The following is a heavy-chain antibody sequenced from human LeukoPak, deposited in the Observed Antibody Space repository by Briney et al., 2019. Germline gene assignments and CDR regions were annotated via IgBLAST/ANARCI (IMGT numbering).Heavy chain of an antibody. V-gene: IGHV3-30-3*01. CDR2: MSSGGVSQ. CDR3: ARDVAPKGFDY. D-gene: IGHD2-21*01. J-gene: IGHJ4*02. CDR1: GFTFSSFA. Sequence: GGSLRLSCVVSGFTFSSFAMHWVHQAPGKGLGWVAVMSSGGVSQQYADSVKGRFTISRDNSRDTLYLQMNSLKIEDTAVYYCARDVAPKGFDYWGQGTLDTVSS.